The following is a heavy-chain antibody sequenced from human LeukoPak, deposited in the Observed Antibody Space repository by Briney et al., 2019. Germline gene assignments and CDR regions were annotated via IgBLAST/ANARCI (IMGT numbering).Heavy chain of an antibody. J-gene: IGHJ4*02. CDR3: ARGFYRVRHDQSTYYFVH. Sequence: GGSLRLSCATSGFTFSSFAMHWVCQAPGKGLEWLALIWFDGSSKNYTDSVEGRFTISRDNSKNTLFLQMNSLRAEDTAVYYCARGFYRVRHDQSTYYFVHWGQGTLVTVSS. V-gene: IGHV3-33*01. D-gene: IGHD3-16*02. CDR1: GFTFSSFA. CDR2: IWFDGSSK.